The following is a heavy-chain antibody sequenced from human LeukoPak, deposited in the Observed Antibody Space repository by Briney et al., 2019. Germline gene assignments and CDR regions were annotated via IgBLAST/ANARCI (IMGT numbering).Heavy chain of an antibody. CDR2: ISGSGGST. D-gene: IGHD6-19*01. J-gene: IGHJ4*02. CDR3: ARDRSGWYDFDY. V-gene: IGHV3-23*01. Sequence: QPGGSLRLSCAASGFTFSSYAMSWVRQAPGKGLEWVSAISGSGGSTYYADSVKGRFTISRDNSKNTLYLQMNSLRAEDTAVYYCARDRSGWYDFDYWGQGTLVTVSS. CDR1: GFTFSSYA.